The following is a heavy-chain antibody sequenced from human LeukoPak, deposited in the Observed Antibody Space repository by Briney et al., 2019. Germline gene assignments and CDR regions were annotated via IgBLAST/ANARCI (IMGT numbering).Heavy chain of an antibody. CDR2: INHSGST. Sequence: SETLSLTCAVYGGSYSGYYWSWIRQPPGKGLEWIGEINHSGSTNYNPSLKSRVTISVDTSKNQFSLKLSSVTAADTAVYYCASRNYGIAVAGTVAIWGQGTMVTVS. V-gene: IGHV4-34*01. CDR3: ASRNYGIAVAGTVAI. CDR1: GGSYSGYY. D-gene: IGHD6-19*01. J-gene: IGHJ3*02.